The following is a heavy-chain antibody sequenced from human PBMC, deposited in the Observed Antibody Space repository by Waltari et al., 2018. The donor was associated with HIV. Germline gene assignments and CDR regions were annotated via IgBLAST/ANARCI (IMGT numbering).Heavy chain of an antibody. CDR1: GFIFEKYG. Sequence: QVQMVESGGGVVQPGRSLRLSCTASGFIFEKYGIHCVCQAPGHGLKGVTVISFDGGNKKYAESVKCRFTISRDNSNNTVYLQMNSLRIDDSGVYYCARGPPVTLDVWGRGTTVTVS. CDR2: ISFDGGNK. J-gene: IGHJ6*02. D-gene: IGHD2-21*02. V-gene: IGHV3-30*03. CDR3: ARGPPVTLDV.